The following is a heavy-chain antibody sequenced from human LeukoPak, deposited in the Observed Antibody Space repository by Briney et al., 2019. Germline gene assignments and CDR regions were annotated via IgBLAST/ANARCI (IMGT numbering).Heavy chain of an antibody. D-gene: IGHD3/OR15-3a*01. V-gene: IGHV4-4*02. CDR1: GGSIDSTNY. CDR2: IAHDGSR. J-gene: IGHJ4*02. Sequence: SETLSLTCGVSGGSIDSTNYWCWVRPAPGEGLEWIGEIAHDGSRNYNSSLRSRVAMSFDRANNYFSLSLTAVTAADTAIYYCTRENRPFWTFAFWGQGVLVTVSS. CDR3: TRENRPFWTFAF.